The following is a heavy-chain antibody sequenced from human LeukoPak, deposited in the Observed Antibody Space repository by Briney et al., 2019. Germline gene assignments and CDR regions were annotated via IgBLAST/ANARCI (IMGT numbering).Heavy chain of an antibody. J-gene: IGHJ4*02. CDR1: GGSFSGYY. D-gene: IGHD3-22*01. Sequence: PSETLSFTCAVYGGSFSGYYWSWIRQPPGKGLEWIGEINHSGSTNYNPSLKSRVTISVDTSKNQFSLKLSSVTAADTAVYYCAGSEVYYYDSSGYYPFEYWGQGTLVTVSS. CDR3: AGSEVYYYDSSGYYPFEY. V-gene: IGHV4-34*01. CDR2: INHSGST.